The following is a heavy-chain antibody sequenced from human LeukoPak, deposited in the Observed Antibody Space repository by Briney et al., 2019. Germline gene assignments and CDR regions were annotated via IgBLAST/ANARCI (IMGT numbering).Heavy chain of an antibody. CDR1: GYSISSGYY. CDR3: AKGHGSGTFYRGLFDS. V-gene: IGHV4-38-2*01. D-gene: IGHD3-10*01. Sequence: SETLSLTCAVSGYSISSGYYWGWIRQPPVKGLEWIGSIYHSGSTYYNPSLKSRVTISVDTSKNQFSLNLRSVTAADRAVYYCAKGHGSGTFYRGLFDSWGQGIPVTVSS. J-gene: IGHJ4*02. CDR2: IYHSGST.